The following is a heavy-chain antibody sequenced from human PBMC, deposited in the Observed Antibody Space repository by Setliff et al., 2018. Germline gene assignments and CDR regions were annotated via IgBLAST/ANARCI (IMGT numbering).Heavy chain of an antibody. Sequence: GASVKVSCKASGGTFSSYAISWVRQAPGQGLEWMGGIIPIFGTANYAQKFQGRVTITTDESTSTAYMELSSLRSEDTAVYYCAIVVPALTYYYYGMDVWGQGTTVTVS. V-gene: IGHV1-69*05. CDR1: GGTFSSYA. J-gene: IGHJ6*02. D-gene: IGHD2-2*01. CDR2: IIPIFGTA. CDR3: AIVVPALTYYYYGMDV.